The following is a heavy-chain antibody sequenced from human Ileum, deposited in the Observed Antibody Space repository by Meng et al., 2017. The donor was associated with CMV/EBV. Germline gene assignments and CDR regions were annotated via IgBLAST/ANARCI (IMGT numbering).Heavy chain of an antibody. CDR1: GFTFSSHC. D-gene: IGHD2-15*01. Sequence: GGSLRLSCAADGFTFSSHCMHWVRQVPGKGLVWDSGIGPGGSTTIYADSVKGRFTISRDNAKTTLYLQMNSLRAEDTSVYFCAGEHCGGGSCWTGFTIWGQGTTVNVAS. J-gene: IGHJ6*01. V-gene: IGHV3-74*01. CDR3: AGEHCGGGSCWTGFTI. CDR2: IGPGGSTT.